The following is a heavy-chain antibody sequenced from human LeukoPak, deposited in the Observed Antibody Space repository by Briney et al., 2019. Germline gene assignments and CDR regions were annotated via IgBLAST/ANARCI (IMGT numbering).Heavy chain of an antibody. V-gene: IGHV3-48*02. CDR3: ARRDPFDY. CDR1: GFTFSSYA. J-gene: IGHJ4*02. Sequence: QPGRSLRLSCAASGFTFSSYAMNWVRQAPGKGLEWISFISSDSGTIYYADSVKGRFTISRNNAANSLYLQMNNLRDEDTAVYYCARRDPFDYWGLGTMVTVSS. CDR2: ISSDSGTI.